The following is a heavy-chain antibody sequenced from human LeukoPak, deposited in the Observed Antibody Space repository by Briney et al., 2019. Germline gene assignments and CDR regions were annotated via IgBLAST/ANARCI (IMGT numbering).Heavy chain of an antibody. CDR1: GYTFTGYY. V-gene: IGHV1-2*02. Sequence: ASVKVSCKASGYTFTGYYMHWVRQAPGQGLEWMGWINPNSGGTNYAQKFQGRVTMTGDTSISTAYMELSRLRSDDTAVYYCARVPDYYDSSGYYSSGIDYWGQGTLVTVSS. CDR3: ARVPDYYDSSGYYSSGIDY. CDR2: INPNSGGT. J-gene: IGHJ4*02. D-gene: IGHD3-22*01.